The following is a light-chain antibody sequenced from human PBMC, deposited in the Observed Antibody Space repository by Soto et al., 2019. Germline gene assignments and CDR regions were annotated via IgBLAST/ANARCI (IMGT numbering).Light chain of an antibody. CDR1: QSVSTY. V-gene: IGKV3-11*01. Sequence: EIVLTQSPATLSLSPGERATLSCRASQSVSTYLAWYQQKPGQAPRLLIYDASSRATGIPARFTGSGSWTDFTLTISSLEPEDFAVYYCQQRSSWPPYTFGQGTKVEIK. CDR3: QQRSSWPPYT. J-gene: IGKJ2*01. CDR2: DAS.